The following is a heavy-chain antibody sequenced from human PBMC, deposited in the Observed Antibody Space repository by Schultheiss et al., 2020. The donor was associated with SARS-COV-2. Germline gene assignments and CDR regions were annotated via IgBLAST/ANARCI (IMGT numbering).Heavy chain of an antibody. J-gene: IGHJ5*02. V-gene: IGHV3-30-3*01. CDR1: GFTFSSYA. Sequence: GESLKISCAASGFTFSSYAMHWVRQAPGKGLEWVAVISYDGSNKYYADSVKGRFTISRDNSKNTLYLQMNSLRAEDTAVYYCARELTIFGVVTHGPYNWFDPWGQGTLVTVSS. CDR3: ARELTIFGVVTHGPYNWFDP. CDR2: ISYDGSNK. D-gene: IGHD3-3*01.